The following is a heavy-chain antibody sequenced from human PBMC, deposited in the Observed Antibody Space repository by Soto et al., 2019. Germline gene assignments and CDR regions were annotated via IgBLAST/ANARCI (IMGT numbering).Heavy chain of an antibody. Sequence: GGSLRLSCAASGFTFSSYSMNWVRQAPGKGLEWVSYISSSSSTIYYADSVKGRFTISRDNAKNSLYLQMNSLRDEDTAVYYCARDRANVLPNSPFDYWGQGTLVTVSS. D-gene: IGHD3-10*01. J-gene: IGHJ4*02. CDR3: ARDRANVLPNSPFDY. V-gene: IGHV3-48*02. CDR2: ISSSSSTI. CDR1: GFTFSSYS.